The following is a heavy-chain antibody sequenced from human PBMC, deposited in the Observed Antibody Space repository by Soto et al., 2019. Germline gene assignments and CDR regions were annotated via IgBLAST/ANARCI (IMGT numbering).Heavy chain of an antibody. J-gene: IGHJ6*02. CDR3: ARDRGSGSFWGYYYYGMDV. V-gene: IGHV4-4*07. CDR2: IYTSGST. Sequence: SETLSLTCTVSGGSISSYYWSWIRQPAGKGLEWIGRIYTSGSTNYNPSLKSRVTMSVDTSKNQFSLKLSSVTAADTAVYYCARDRGSGSFWGYYYYGMDVWGQGTTVTVSS. CDR1: GGSISSYY. D-gene: IGHD3-10*01.